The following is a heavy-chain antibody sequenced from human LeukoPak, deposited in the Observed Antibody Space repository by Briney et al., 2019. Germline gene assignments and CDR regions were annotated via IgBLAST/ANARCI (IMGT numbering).Heavy chain of an antibody. CDR1: GFTFSTYY. J-gene: IGHJ4*02. CDR2: INPSGSAT. V-gene: IGHV1-46*01. Sequence: ASVKVSCKASGFTFSTYYMHWLRQAPGQGPEWMGVINPSGSATVYAQKFQGRVNMTRDTSTSTVYMKLSSLTSDDTAVYYCARVGYDFDDWGQGTLVSVSS. CDR3: ARVGYDFDD. D-gene: IGHD1-1*01.